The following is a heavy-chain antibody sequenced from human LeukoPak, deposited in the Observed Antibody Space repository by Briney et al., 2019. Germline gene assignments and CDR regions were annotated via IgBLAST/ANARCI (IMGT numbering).Heavy chain of an antibody. CDR1: GFTFTNYA. V-gene: IGHV3-23*01. Sequence: GGSLRLSCAASGFTFTNYAMTWVRQAPGEGLEWVSSISGSGGTSYYADSVKGRFTISRDSAKNMLFLQMNRLRAEDTAVYYCAKSPYFYNSGRSVDVWGKGTTVTVSS. D-gene: IGHD3-10*01. J-gene: IGHJ6*04. CDR3: AKSPYFYNSGRSVDV. CDR2: ISGSGGTS.